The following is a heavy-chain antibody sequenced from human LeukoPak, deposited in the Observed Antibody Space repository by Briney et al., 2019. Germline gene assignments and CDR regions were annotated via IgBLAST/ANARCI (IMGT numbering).Heavy chain of an antibody. D-gene: IGHD6-13*01. J-gene: IGHJ4*02. V-gene: IGHV3-9*01. CDR3: SGDFASSWYEVY. CDR1: GFTFDDYA. CDR2: ISWNSGSI. Sequence: GGSLRLSCAASGFTFDDYAMHWVRQAPGKGLEWVSGISWNSGSIGYADSVKGRFTISRDNAKNSLFLQMNSLRAEDTAVYYCSGDFASSWYEVYWGQGTLVTVPS.